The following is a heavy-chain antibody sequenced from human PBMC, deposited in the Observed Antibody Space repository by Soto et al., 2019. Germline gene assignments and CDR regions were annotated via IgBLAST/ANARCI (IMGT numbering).Heavy chain of an antibody. CDR3: ARSTSRHFRGGMAV. Sequence: ALVKISCEASGYPFTTYLMNWVRHAPGHGLQWMGMINPIGDGTKYAQGFQGRVTMTRDTSTNTVHLELRSLTSDDTAAYYCARSTSRHFRGGMAVWGQGSKVTVSS. CDR2: INPIGDGT. V-gene: IGHV1-46*01. CDR1: GYPFTTYL. J-gene: IGHJ6*02.